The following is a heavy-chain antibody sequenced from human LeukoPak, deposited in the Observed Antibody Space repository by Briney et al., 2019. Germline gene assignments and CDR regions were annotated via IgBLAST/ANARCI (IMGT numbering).Heavy chain of an antibody. CDR2: IYYSGST. D-gene: IGHD3-22*01. CDR3: AREGYYCDSSGYYLALDY. Sequence: SETLSLTCTVSGGSISSYYWSWIRQPPGKGLEWIGYIYYSGSTNYNPSLKSRVTISVDTSKNQFSLKLSSVTAADTAVYYCAREGYYCDSSGYYLALDYWGQGTLVTVSS. CDR1: GGSISSYY. V-gene: IGHV4-59*01. J-gene: IGHJ4*02.